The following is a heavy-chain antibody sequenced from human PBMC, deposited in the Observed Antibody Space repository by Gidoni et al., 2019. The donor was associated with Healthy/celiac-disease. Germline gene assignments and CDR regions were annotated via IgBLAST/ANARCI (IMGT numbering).Heavy chain of an antibody. CDR3: AKDTGYYYDSSGPGYFDL. CDR2: ISWNSGSI. J-gene: IGHJ2*01. V-gene: IGHV3-9*01. Sequence: EVQLVESGGGLVQPGRSLRLSCAASGFTFDDYAMPWVRQAPGKGLEWVSGISWNSGSIGYADSVKGRFTISRDNAKNSLYLQMNSLRAEDTALYYCAKDTGYYYDSSGPGYFDLWGRGTLVTVSS. D-gene: IGHD3-22*01. CDR1: GFTFDDYA.